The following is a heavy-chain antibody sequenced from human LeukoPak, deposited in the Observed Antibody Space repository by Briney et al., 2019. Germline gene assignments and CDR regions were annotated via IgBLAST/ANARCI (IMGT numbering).Heavy chain of an antibody. CDR2: IYYSGST. CDR1: GGSISSGDYY. CDR3: ARAKYRNAFDI. Sequence: SETLSLTCTVSGGSISSGDYYWSWIRQPPGKRLEWIGYIYYSGSTYYNPSLKSRVTISVDTSKNQFSLKLSSVTAADTAVYYCARAKYRNAFDIWGQGTMITVSS. V-gene: IGHV4-30-4*08. D-gene: IGHD3-16*02. J-gene: IGHJ3*02.